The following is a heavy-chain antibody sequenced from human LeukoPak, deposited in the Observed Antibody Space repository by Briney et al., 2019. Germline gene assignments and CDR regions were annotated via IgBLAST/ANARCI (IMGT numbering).Heavy chain of an antibody. V-gene: IGHV1-69*06. CDR3: AQKLKWHYGDYGFAFDI. D-gene: IGHD4-17*01. J-gene: IGHJ3*02. Sequence: SVKVSCKASGYTFTSYGISWVRQAPGQGLEWMGGIIPIFGTANYAQKFQGRVTITADKSTSTAYMELSSLRSEDTAVYYCAQKLKWHYGDYGFAFDIWGQGTMVTVSS. CDR2: IIPIFGTA. CDR1: GYTFTSYG.